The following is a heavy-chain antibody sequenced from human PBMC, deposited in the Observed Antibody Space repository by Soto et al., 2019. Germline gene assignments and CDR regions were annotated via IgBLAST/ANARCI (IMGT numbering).Heavy chain of an antibody. Sequence: QVQLVQSGAEVKKPGSSVKVSCKASGGTFSSYAISWVRQAPGQGLEWMGGIIPIFGTANYAQKFQGRVTITADESTSTAYMELSSLRSEDTGVYYRARDPDDYGGKRGFDPWGQGTLVTVSS. J-gene: IGHJ5*02. CDR1: GGTFSSYA. D-gene: IGHD4-17*01. V-gene: IGHV1-69*01. CDR2: IIPIFGTA. CDR3: ARDPDDYGGKRGFDP.